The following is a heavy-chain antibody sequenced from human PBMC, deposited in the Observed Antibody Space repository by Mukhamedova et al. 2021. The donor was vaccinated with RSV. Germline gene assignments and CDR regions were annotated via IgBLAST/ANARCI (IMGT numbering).Heavy chain of an antibody. V-gene: IGHV3-30*03. J-gene: IGHJ3*02. CDR2: IAYDGVSK. Sequence: VAVIAYDGVSKYYADSVQGRFTLARDNPKQTLYLQMNSLRTEDTAVYYCARGENVGYCKSTSCPVVGAFDTWGHGTMVTVSS. D-gene: IGHD2-2*03. CDR3: ARGENVGYCKSTSCPVVGAFDT.